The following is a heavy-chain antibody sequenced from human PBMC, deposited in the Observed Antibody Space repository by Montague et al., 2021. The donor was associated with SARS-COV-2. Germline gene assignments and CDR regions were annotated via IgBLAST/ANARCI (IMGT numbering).Heavy chain of an antibody. Sequence: SETLSLTCAVHGGSFSTYSRSWIRQPPGKGLEWIGEIHHGGSTNXNPSLKSRVTISADTSKNQFSLKLTSVAAADTAVYYCARLGDGVVPSPILGVGPYYSYYYMDVWGKGTTVTVSS. D-gene: IGHD3-10*01. V-gene: IGHV4-34*01. CDR1: GGSFSTYS. CDR2: IHHGGST. CDR3: ARLGDGVVPSPILGVGPYYSYYYMDV. J-gene: IGHJ6*03.